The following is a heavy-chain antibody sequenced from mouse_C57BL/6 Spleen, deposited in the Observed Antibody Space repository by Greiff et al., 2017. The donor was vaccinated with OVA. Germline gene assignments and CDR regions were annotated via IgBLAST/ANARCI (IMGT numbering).Heavy chain of an antibody. CDR1: GYTFTSYW. V-gene: IGHV1-64*01. Sequence: QVQLQQPGAELVKPGASVKLSCKASGYTFTSYWMHWVKQRPGQGLEWIGMIHPNSGSTNYNEKFKSKATLTVDKSSSTAYMQLSSLTSEDSAVYYCTRPNVLLYYFDYWGQGTTLTVSS. CDR3: TRPNVLLYYFDY. J-gene: IGHJ2*01. CDR2: IHPNSGST.